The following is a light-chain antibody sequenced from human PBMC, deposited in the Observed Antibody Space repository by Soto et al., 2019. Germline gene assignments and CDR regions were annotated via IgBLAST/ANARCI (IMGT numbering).Light chain of an antibody. CDR3: QHMGT. Sequence: ILFHESPVSLSFSPGERATLSCRASQSVSSSYLAWYQQKPGQAPRLLIYGASSRATGIPDRFSGSGSGTDFTLTISRLEPEDFAVYYCQHMGTFGQGTKVDIK. J-gene: IGKJ1*01. V-gene: IGKV3-20*01. CDR2: GAS. CDR1: QSVSSSY.